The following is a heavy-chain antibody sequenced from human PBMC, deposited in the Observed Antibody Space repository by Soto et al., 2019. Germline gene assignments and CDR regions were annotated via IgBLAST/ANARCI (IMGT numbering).Heavy chain of an antibody. J-gene: IGHJ3*02. V-gene: IGHV4-59*01. Sequence: SETLSLTCTVSGGSISSYYWSWIRQPPGKGLEWIGYIYYSGSTNYNPSLKSRVTISVDTSKNQFSLKLSSVTAADTAVYYCARGLEGSDVFDIWGQGTTVTVSS. CDR2: IYYSGST. D-gene: IGHD3-16*01. CDR3: ARGLEGSDVFDI. CDR1: GGSISSYY.